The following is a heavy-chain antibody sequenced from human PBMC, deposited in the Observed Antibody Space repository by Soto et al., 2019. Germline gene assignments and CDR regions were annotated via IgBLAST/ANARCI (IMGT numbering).Heavy chain of an antibody. CDR2: ITYDGSFQ. J-gene: IGHJ4*02. Sequence: GGSLRLSCQASGFNFDNYGMHWVRQAPGKGLEWVAVITYDGSFQYYADSVKGRFTIARDNSKNTLSLDLNTLKPEDTAVYHCAKERVGGTFYTPLAFWGQGTLVTVSS. D-gene: IGHD1-7*01. CDR1: GFNFDNYG. CDR3: AKERVGGTFYTPLAF. V-gene: IGHV3-30*18.